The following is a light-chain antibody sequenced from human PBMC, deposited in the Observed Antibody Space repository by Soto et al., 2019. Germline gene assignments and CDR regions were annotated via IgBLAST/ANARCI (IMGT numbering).Light chain of an antibody. CDR1: QSISSR. J-gene: IGKJ4*01. V-gene: IGKV1-5*01. CDR3: QPYNSYSLT. CDR2: DAS. Sequence: DIQMTQSPSTLSASVGDRVTITCRARQSISSRLAWYQQKPGKAPKILIYDASNLESGVPSRFSGSGSGTEFTLNISSLQPDDFATYYCQPYNSYSLTFGGGTKVEIK.